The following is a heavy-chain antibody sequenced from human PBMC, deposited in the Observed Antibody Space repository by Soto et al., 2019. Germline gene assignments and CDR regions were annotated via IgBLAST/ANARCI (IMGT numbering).Heavy chain of an antibody. CDR2: VYYSAST. D-gene: IGHD2-8*01. CDR3: SRGERRSMLIVSVFDY. V-gene: IGHV4-39*02. J-gene: IGHJ4*02. CDR1: GASLTTNKYY. Sequence: QVEMQESGPGLVKPSETLSLTCPVSGASLTTNKYYWGWIRQSPGKGLEWIGRVYYSASTYYNPSLKSRVSISAAMSNFSLNRRSVTAADTAVYYCSRGERRSMLIVSVFDYWGQGMLVSVSS.